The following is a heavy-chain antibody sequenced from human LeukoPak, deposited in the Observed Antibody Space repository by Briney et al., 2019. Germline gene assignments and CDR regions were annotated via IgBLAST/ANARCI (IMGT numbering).Heavy chain of an antibody. CDR1: GFIFSSYA. V-gene: IGHV3-23*01. Sequence: GGSLRLLCAASGFIFSSYAMNWVRQARGKGREWVSGISSSGLTPYCAYSVKARYTISRDNTKNTLYLQMNSLRAEDTAVYYCAKDVLFEWLLGNFHYWGQGTLVTVSS. CDR3: AKDVLFEWLLGNFHY. J-gene: IGHJ4*02. D-gene: IGHD3-3*01. CDR2: ISSSGLTP.